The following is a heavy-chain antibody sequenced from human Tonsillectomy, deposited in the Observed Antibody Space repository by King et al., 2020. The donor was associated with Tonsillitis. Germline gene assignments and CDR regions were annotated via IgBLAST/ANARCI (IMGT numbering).Heavy chain of an antibody. CDR2: ISWNSGSI. D-gene: IGHD5-18*01. CDR1: GFTFDDYA. V-gene: IGHV3-9*01. Sequence: VKLVESGGGLVQPGRSLRLSCAASGFTFDDYAMHWVRQAPGKGLEWVSGISWNSGSIGYADSVKGRFTISRDNAKNSLYLQMNSLRAEDTALYYCAKGGYSYGYRDAFDIWGQGTMVTVSS. J-gene: IGHJ3*02. CDR3: AKGGYSYGYRDAFDI.